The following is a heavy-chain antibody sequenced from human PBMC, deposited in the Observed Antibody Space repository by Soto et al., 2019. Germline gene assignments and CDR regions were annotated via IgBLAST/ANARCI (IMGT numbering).Heavy chain of an antibody. V-gene: IGHV2-5*02. CDR2: IYWDEDK. Sequence: QITLNESGPTVVRPTETLTLTCRFSGFSLTTSGVGVGGVRQSPGKAPEWLALIYWDEDKRYSESLKSRLTTTKDNSKNQVGLTVANLDPTDTATYYCAHRVLRTVFGLVTTTAIYFDFWGQGTPVAVSS. CDR1: GFSLTTSGVG. J-gene: IGHJ4*02. D-gene: IGHD3-3*01. CDR3: AHRVLRTVFGLVTTTAIYFDF.